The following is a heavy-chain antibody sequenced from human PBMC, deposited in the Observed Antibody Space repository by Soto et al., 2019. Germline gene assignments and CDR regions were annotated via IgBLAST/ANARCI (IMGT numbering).Heavy chain of an antibody. D-gene: IGHD2-15*01. V-gene: IGHV1-18*01. J-gene: IGHJ6*02. CDR3: ARVKKDIVVVVAGTRFYYGMDV. CDR1: GYTFTNYG. CDR2: ISVYNGNT. Sequence: ASVKVSCKASGYTFTNYGLSWVRQAPGQGLEWMGWISVYNGNTNYAQKVQGRATMTTDTSTSTAYMELRSLRSDDTAVYYCARVKKDIVVVVAGTRFYYGMDVWGQGTTVTVSS.